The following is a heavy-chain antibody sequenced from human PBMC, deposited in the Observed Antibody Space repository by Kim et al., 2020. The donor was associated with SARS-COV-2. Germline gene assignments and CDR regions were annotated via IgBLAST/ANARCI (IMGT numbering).Heavy chain of an antibody. CDR3: ARGWTFMAFET. J-gene: IGHJ5*02. CDR1: GGSINSASYF. V-gene: IGHV4-39*01. Sequence: SQTLSLTCSVSGGSINSASYFWGWIRQPPGKGLEWIGNIYYSRSTDYNASLKSRVTISVDTSKNQFSLNLNSVTAADTAVYYCARGWTFMAFETWGQGT. CDR2: IYYSRST. D-gene: IGHD6-19*01.